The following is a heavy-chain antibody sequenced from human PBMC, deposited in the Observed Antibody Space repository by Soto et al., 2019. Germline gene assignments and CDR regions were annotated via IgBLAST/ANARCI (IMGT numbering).Heavy chain of an antibody. CDR2: ISGSGGST. CDR1: GFIFSSYA. J-gene: IGHJ4*02. CDR3: ARDGGYFDY. D-gene: IGHD2-15*01. Sequence: PGGSLRLSCAASGFIFSSYAMSWVRQAPGKGLEWVSAISGSGGSTYYADSVKGRFTISRDNSKNTLYLQMNSLRVEDTAVYYCARDGGYFDYWGQGTLVTVSS. V-gene: IGHV3-23*01.